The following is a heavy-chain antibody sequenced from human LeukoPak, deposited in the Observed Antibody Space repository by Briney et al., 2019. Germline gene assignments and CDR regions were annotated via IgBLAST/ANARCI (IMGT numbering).Heavy chain of an antibody. Sequence: TLSLTCTVSGGSISGADYYWSWIRQPPGKGLEWIGYVYHSGLTYYNPSLKSRLAISVDRSKNQFSLKLSSVTAADTAVYYCARGGYSYGHDAFDIWGQGTMVTVSS. CDR2: VYHSGLT. CDR3: ARGGYSYGHDAFDI. CDR1: GGSISGADYY. J-gene: IGHJ3*02. V-gene: IGHV4-30-4*01. D-gene: IGHD5-18*01.